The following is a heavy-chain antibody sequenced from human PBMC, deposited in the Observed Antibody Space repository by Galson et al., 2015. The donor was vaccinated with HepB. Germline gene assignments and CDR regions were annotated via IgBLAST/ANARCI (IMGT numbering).Heavy chain of an antibody. CDR1: GYTFTTFW. D-gene: IGHD3-10*01. CDR3: ASRQYYYGSGTYYNVSDY. Sequence: QSGAEVKKPGESLRISCKGSGYTFTTFWISWERQMPGKGLEWMGRIDPSNSYTDYSPSFQGHVTISADKSITTAYLQWSSLKASDTAMYYCASRQYYYGSGTYYNVSDYWGQGTLVTVSS. J-gene: IGHJ4*02. CDR2: IDPSNSYT. V-gene: IGHV5-10-1*01.